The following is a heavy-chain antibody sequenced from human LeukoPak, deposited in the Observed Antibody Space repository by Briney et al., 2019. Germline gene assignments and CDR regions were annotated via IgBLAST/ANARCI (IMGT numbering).Heavy chain of an antibody. CDR1: GYTFTGYY. CDR2: INPNSGGT. CDR3: ARRVQRYYFDY. J-gene: IGHJ4*02. D-gene: IGHD5-24*01. Sequence: ASVTVSCKASGYTFTGYYMHWVRQAPGQGLDWMGWINPNSGGTNYAQKFQGRVNMIRDTSISTAYMELSRLRSDDPAVYYCARRVQRYYFDYWGQGTLVTVSS. V-gene: IGHV1-2*02.